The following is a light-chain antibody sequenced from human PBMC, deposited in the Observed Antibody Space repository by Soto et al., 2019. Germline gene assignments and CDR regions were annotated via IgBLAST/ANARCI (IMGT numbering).Light chain of an antibody. CDR3: GSYAGSRV. CDR1: SSDVGSYNL. V-gene: IGLV2-23*01. CDR2: EGS. J-gene: IGLJ3*02. Sequence: HSALTQPASVSGSPGQSITISCTGTSSDVGSYNLVSWYQQHPGKAPKLMIYEGSKRPSGVSNRFSGSKSGNTASLTISGLQAEDEADYYCGSYAGSRVFGGGTKLTVL.